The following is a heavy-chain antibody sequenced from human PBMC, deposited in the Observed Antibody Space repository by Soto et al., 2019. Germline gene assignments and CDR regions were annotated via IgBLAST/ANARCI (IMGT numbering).Heavy chain of an antibody. CDR2: IIPILGIA. CDR3: ARDPGGPWGGSDYYYGMDV. D-gene: IGHD3-16*01. J-gene: IGHJ6*02. Sequence: QVQLVQSGAEVKKPGSSVKVSCKASGGTFSSYTISWVRQAPGQGLEWMGRIIPILGIANYAQKFQGRVTITADKSTSTAYMELSSLRSEDTAVYYCARDPGGPWGGSDYYYGMDVWGQGTTVTVSS. V-gene: IGHV1-69*08. CDR1: GGTFSSYT.